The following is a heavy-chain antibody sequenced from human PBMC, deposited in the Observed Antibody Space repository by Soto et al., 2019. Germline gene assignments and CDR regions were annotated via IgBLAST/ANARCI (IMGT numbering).Heavy chain of an antibody. Sequence: HVQLVQSGGGVVQPGRSLRLSCAASGFTFSSYGMHWVRQAPGKGLEWVAVIWYDGSNKYYADSVKGRFTISRDNSKNTLYLQMNSLSAEDTAVYYCARHCEGHILASWVYYYYGMDVWGQGTTVTVSS. V-gene: IGHV3-33*01. J-gene: IGHJ6*02. CDR3: ARHCEGHILASWVYYYYGMDV. D-gene: IGHD3-9*01. CDR2: IWYDGSNK. CDR1: GFTFSSYG.